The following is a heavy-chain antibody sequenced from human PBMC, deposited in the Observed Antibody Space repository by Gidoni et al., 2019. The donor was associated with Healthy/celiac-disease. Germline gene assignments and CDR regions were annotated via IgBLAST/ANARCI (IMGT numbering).Heavy chain of an antibody. Sequence: QITLKEPGPTLVSPTQPRTLPCTFPGLSLSTSVVGLGWIRQPPGKALEWLAIVYWNDDKDYSPSLKNRLTITKNTSKNQVVLTMTNMDPVDTATYYCAHRLREVWGGPKGVTNSFDIWGQGTMVTVSS. D-gene: IGHD4-17*01. J-gene: IGHJ3*02. V-gene: IGHV2-5*01. CDR2: VYWNDDK. CDR3: AHRLREVWGGPKGVTNSFDI. CDR1: GLSLSTSVVG.